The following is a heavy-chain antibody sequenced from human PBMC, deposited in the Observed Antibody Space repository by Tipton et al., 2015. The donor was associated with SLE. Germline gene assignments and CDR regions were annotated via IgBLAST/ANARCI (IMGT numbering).Heavy chain of an antibody. V-gene: IGHV3-21*01. D-gene: IGHD3-22*01. Sequence: LSLTCAVSGGSIRSSNWWSWVRQAPGKGLEWVSSISSSSTYIYYADSVKGRFTMSRDDAKNSLYLQMNSLRAEDTAVYYCARYGSSGSDFDYWGQGTLVTVSS. CDR2: ISSSSTYI. J-gene: IGHJ4*02. CDR1: GGSIRSSN. CDR3: ARYGSSGSDFDY.